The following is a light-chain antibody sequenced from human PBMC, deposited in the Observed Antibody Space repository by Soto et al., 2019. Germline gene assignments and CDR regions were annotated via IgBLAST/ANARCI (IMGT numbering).Light chain of an antibody. V-gene: IGLV2-8*01. CDR3: SSYAGSNNYV. Sequence: QSALTQPPSASGSPGQSVTISCTGTSSDVGGYKYVSWYQQHPGKAPKVMIYEVSKRPSGVPNRFSGSKSGNTAPLTVSGLQAEDEADYYCSSYAGSNNYVFGTGTKVTVL. CDR1: SSDVGGYKY. J-gene: IGLJ1*01. CDR2: EVS.